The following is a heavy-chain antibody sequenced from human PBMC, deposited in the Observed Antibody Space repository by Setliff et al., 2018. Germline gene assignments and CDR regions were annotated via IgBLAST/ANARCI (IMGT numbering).Heavy chain of an antibody. J-gene: IGHJ3*02. D-gene: IGHD3-22*01. Sequence: GGSLRLSCAASGFTFSSYAMSWVRQAPGKGLEWVSSSSASGNSKYYADSVKGRFIISRDNSKNTLELQMKSLRAEDTAVYYCVKDLKNDYDSSGYPDAFDIWGQGTMVTVSS. CDR3: VKDLKNDYDSSGYPDAFDI. CDR1: GFTFSSYA. CDR2: SSASGNSK. V-gene: IGHV3-23*01.